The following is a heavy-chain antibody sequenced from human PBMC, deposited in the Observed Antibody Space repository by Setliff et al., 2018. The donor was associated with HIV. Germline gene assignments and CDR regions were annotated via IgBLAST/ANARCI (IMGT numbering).Heavy chain of an antibody. D-gene: IGHD6-6*01. CDR1: GDTVRNFS. Sequence: GASVKVSCKPSGDTVRNFSVNWVRQAPGQGLEWMGGIIPLFGDPTYAQKFQGRLTIIADESTSTGYMELSSLRSEDTAVYYCATEDFVRSWGEGTTVTVSS. CDR2: IIPLFGDP. V-gene: IGHV1-69*13. CDR3: ATEDFVRS. J-gene: IGHJ6*04.